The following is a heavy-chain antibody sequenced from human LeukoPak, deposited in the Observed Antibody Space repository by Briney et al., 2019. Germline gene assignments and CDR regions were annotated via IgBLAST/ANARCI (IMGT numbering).Heavy chain of an antibody. CDR1: GYTFTGYY. CDR2: INPNSGGT. D-gene: IGHD2-2*01. CDR3: ARALVPAALNWFDP. J-gene: IGHJ5*02. V-gene: IGHV1-2*02. Sequence: VASVKVSCKASGYTFTGYYMHWVRQAPGQGPEWMGWINPNSGGTNYAQKFQGRVTMTRDTSISTAYMELSRLRSDDTAVYYCARALVPAALNWFDPWGQGTPVTVSS.